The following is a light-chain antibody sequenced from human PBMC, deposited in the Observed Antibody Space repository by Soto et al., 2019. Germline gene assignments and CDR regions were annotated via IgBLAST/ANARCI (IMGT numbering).Light chain of an antibody. CDR3: SSWTTTITWV. Sequence: QSALTQPASVSGSPGQSITISCTGTSSDIGIYNFVSWYQQHPGKAPKLMIYEVSNRPSEISNRFSGSKSGNTASLTISGLQTEDEADYYCSSWTTTITWVFGGGTKLTVL. V-gene: IGLV2-14*01. CDR2: EVS. J-gene: IGLJ3*02. CDR1: SSDIGIYNF.